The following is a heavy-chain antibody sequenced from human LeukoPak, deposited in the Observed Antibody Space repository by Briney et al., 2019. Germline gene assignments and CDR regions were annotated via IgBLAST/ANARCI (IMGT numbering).Heavy chain of an antibody. V-gene: IGHV1-46*01. J-gene: IGHJ4*02. Sequence: GASVKVSCKASGYTFTSYYMHWVRQAPGQGLEWMGIINPSGGSTSYAQKFQGRVTMTRDTSTSTVYMELSSLRSEDTAVYYCARGGIDDYVWGSYRYTVNREYYFDYWGQGTLVTVSS. CDR1: GYTFTSYY. CDR2: INPSGGST. CDR3: ARGGIDDYVWGSYRYTVNREYYFDY. D-gene: IGHD3-16*02.